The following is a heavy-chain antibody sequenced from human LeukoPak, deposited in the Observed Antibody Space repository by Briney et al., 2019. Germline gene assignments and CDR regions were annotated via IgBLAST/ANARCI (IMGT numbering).Heavy chain of an antibody. CDR1: GFTFSSYA. D-gene: IGHD3-16*01. CDR2: ISYDGSNK. CDR3: AGMPGGGNYFDY. J-gene: IGHJ4*02. Sequence: GGSLRLSCAASGFTFSSYAMHWVRQAPGKGLEWVAVISYDGSNKYYADSVKGRFTISRDNSKNTLYLQMNSLRAEDTAVYYCAGMPGGGNYFDYWGQGTLVTVSS. V-gene: IGHV3-30-3*01.